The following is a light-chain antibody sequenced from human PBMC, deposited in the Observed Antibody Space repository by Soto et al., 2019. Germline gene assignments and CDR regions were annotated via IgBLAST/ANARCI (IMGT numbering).Light chain of an antibody. J-gene: IGKJ4*01. CDR3: QHYNNWPLT. CDR2: GAS. V-gene: IGKV3-15*01. CDR1: QSVSST. Sequence: EIVMTQSPATLSVSPGERATLSCRASQSVSSTLAWYQQKPGQAHSLLLYGASTRANGIPARFSGSGSGTDFTLTNSRLQSEDFAVYYSQHYNNWPLTFGGGTKVEIK.